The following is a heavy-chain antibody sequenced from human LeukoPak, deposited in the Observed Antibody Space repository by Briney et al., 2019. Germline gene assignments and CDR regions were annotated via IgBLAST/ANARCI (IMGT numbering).Heavy chain of an antibody. D-gene: IGHD3-16*01. J-gene: IGHJ4*02. CDR1: GFAFSSYQ. CDR3: ARDLGGGTGFDY. Sequence: GGSLRLSCAASGFAFSSYQMNWVRRAPGKGLAWVSFISSSGTTIYYADSVKGRFTISRDNAKNSLYLQMNSLRAEDTAVYYCARDLGGGTGFDYWGQGTLVTVSS. CDR2: ISSSGTTI. V-gene: IGHV3-48*03.